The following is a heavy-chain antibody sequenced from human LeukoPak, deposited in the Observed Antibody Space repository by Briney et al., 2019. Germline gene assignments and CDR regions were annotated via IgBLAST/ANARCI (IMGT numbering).Heavy chain of an antibody. Sequence: PSETLSLTCTVSGGSISSGGYYWIWIRQHPGKGLEWIGYIYYSGSTYYNPSLKSRVTISVDTSKNQFSLKLSSVTAADTAVYYCARGSWIQLWWGFDYWGQGTLVTVSS. J-gene: IGHJ4*02. CDR3: ARGSWIQLWWGFDY. CDR2: IYYSGST. D-gene: IGHD5-18*01. CDR1: GGSISSGGYY. V-gene: IGHV4-31*03.